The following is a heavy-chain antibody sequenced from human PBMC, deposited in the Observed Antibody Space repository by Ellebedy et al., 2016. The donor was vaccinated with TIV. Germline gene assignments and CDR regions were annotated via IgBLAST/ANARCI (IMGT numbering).Heavy chain of an antibody. D-gene: IGHD6-19*01. CDR2: ISRGSNII. Sequence: GESLKISCAASGFTFSSYTMNWVRQVPGKGLEWVSYISRGSNIIYYADSVKGRFTISRDDAKNSLYLQMSSLRDEDTARYYCARDRIAVADNWFDPWGQGTLVTVSS. CDR1: GFTFSSYT. V-gene: IGHV3-48*02. CDR3: ARDRIAVADNWFDP. J-gene: IGHJ5*02.